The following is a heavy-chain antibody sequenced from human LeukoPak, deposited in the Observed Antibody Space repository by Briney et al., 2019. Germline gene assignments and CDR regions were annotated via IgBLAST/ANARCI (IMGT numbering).Heavy chain of an antibody. J-gene: IGHJ5*02. D-gene: IGHD2-15*01. CDR3: AREACSGDYCYENWFDP. Sequence: ASVKVSCKASGYTFTSYYMNWVRQAPGQGLEWMGWINPNSGGTNYAQTFQGRVTMTRDTSISTAYMELSSLRSDDTAVYYCAREACSGDYCYENWFDPWGQGTMVTVSS. V-gene: IGHV1-2*02. CDR1: GYTFTSYY. CDR2: INPNSGGT.